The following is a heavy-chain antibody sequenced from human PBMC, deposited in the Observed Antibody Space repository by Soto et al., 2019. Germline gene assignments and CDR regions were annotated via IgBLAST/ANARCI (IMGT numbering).Heavy chain of an antibody. Sequence: ASVKVSCKASGYTFTSYGISWVRQAPGQGLEWMGWISAYNGNTNYAQKLQGRVTMTTDTSTSTAYMELRSLRSDDTAVYYCARMFVEGDWNYWFDPWGQGTLVTVSS. CDR3: ARMFVEGDWNYWFDP. J-gene: IGHJ5*02. CDR2: ISAYNGNT. CDR1: GYTFTSYG. D-gene: IGHD1-7*01. V-gene: IGHV1-18*01.